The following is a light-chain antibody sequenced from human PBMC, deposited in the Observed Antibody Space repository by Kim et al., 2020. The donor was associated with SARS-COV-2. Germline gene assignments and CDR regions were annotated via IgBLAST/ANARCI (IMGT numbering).Light chain of an antibody. Sequence: DIQMTQSPSTLSASVGDRVTISCRASQSITNWLAWYQQKPGRAPKLLIYDASNLQSGVPSRFSGSGSGTEFTLTITSLQPDDFATYYCQQYSNYPHTFGQGTKLEI. CDR1: QSITNW. J-gene: IGKJ2*01. CDR2: DAS. CDR3: QQYSNYPHT. V-gene: IGKV1-5*01.